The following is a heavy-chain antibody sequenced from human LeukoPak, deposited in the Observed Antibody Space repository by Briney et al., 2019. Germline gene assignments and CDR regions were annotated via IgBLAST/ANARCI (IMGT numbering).Heavy chain of an antibody. V-gene: IGHV3-7*01. CDR3: ARDGGPGYSSGPYYYGMDV. J-gene: IGHJ6*02. CDR2: INQDASSI. CDR1: GFTFSSYW. Sequence: AGGSLRLSCAASGFTFSSYWMSWVRQAPDKGLEWVANINQDASSINYAGSVKGRFTISRDNAKKSLYLQMNSLRAEDTAVYYCARDGGPGYSSGPYYYGMDVWGQGTTVTVSS. D-gene: IGHD6-19*01.